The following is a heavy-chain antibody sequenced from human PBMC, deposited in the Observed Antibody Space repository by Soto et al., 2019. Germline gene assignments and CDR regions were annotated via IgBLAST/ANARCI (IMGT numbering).Heavy chain of an antibody. Sequence: EVQLVESGGGLVQPGGSLRLSCVASGFTFSSYWMHWVRQDPGKGLVWVSSIKTDGTATQYADSVKGRFTVSRDNAKNTLYPQMHSITAADTAVLHCAKNLSRGQSDYWGQGTLVTVSS. J-gene: IGHJ4*02. V-gene: IGHV3-74*03. CDR1: GFTFSSYW. CDR2: IKTDGTAT. D-gene: IGHD3-10*01. CDR3: AKNLSRGQSDY.